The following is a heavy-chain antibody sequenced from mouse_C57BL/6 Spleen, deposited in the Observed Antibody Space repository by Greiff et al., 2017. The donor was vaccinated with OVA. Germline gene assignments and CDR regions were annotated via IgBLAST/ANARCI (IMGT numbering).Heavy chain of an antibody. CDR3: AITTVVARMGY. CDR1: GYTFTSYW. Sequence: VQLQQPGAELVKPGASVKLSCKASGYTFTSYWMQWVKQRPGQGLEWIGEIDPSDSYTNYNQKFKGKATLTVDTSSSTAYMQLSSLTSEDSAVYYCAITTVVARMGYWGQGTSVTVSS. J-gene: IGHJ4*01. V-gene: IGHV1-50*01. CDR2: IDPSDSYT. D-gene: IGHD1-1*01.